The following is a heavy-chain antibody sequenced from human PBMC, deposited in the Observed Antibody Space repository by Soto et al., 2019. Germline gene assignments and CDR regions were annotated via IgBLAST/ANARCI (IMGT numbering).Heavy chain of an antibody. V-gene: IGHV3-23*01. CDR1: GFTFGMYS. CDR2: ISGSGEST. J-gene: IGHJ4*02. CDR3: AKSLGDRWNTYYFDY. Sequence: EVQVLESGGGLVQPGGSRRLSCAASGFTFGMYSMSWVRQAPGKGLEWVSGISGSGESTYYADPVKGRFTISRDNSKNTLYLQMYSLRPEDTAVYYCAKSLGDRWNTYYFDYWGQGTLVTVSS. D-gene: IGHD1-1*01.